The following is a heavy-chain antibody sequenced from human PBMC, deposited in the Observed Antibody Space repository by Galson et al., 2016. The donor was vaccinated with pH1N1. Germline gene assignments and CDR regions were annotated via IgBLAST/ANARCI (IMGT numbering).Heavy chain of an antibody. J-gene: IGHJ5*02. CDR2: LKSDGTSA. CDR1: EFIFSNKW. CDR3: IREMS. V-gene: IGHV3-74*01. Sequence: SLRLSCAASEFIFSNKWMHWLRQSPGKGLEWHSVLKSDGTSARYADSVKGRFTISRDNAKNTLYLQMNSLRVEDTSVYYCIREMSWGQGVLVTVSS.